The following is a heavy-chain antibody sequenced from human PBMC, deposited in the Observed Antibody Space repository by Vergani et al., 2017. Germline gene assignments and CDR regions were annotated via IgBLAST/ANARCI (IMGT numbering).Heavy chain of an antibody. Sequence: QLQLQESGPGLVKPSQTLSLTCAVSGGSISSGGYSWSWIRQPPGKGLEWIGYIYHSGSTYYNPSLTSRVTISVDMAKNQFSLKLSSVTAADTAVYYCARDHFRISPSGTQGYGIDVWGQGTTVTVSS. CDR2: IYHSGST. CDR1: GGSISSGGYS. V-gene: IGHV4-30-2*01. CDR3: ARDHFRISPSGTQGYGIDV. J-gene: IGHJ6*02. D-gene: IGHD3-10*01.